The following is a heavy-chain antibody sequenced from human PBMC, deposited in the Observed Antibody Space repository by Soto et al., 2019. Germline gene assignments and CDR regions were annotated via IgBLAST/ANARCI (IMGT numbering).Heavy chain of an antibody. Sequence: SETLSLTCTVSGGSISSYYWSLIRQPPGKGLEWIGYIYYSGSTNYNPSLKSRVTISVDTSKNQFSLKLSSVTAADTAVYYCARRYGGNFDYWGQGTLVTVSS. CDR2: IYYSGST. V-gene: IGHV4-59*01. D-gene: IGHD1-26*01. CDR1: GGSISSYY. J-gene: IGHJ4*02. CDR3: ARRYGGNFDY.